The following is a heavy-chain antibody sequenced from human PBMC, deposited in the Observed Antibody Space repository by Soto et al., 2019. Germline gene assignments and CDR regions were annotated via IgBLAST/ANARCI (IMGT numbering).Heavy chain of an antibody. D-gene: IGHD6-19*01. J-gene: IGHJ4*02. Sequence: GGSRRLSCAASGFTSRPYNMNGFRQAPGKGLEWLSFIRSGGSAKYYADSVKGRFTISRDSSKNTVSLEMTSLRAEDTAVYYCAKGGRQWLATSDFNYWGQGALVTVSS. V-gene: IGHV3-48*01. CDR3: AKGGRQWLATSDFNY. CDR2: IRSGGSAK. CDR1: GFTSRPYN.